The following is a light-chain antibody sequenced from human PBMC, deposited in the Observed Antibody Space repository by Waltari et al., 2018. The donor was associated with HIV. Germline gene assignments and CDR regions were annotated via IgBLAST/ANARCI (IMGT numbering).Light chain of an antibody. J-gene: IGLJ2*01. CDR2: AVD. V-gene: IGLV2-23*02. CDR1: SNAIWIFNL. CDR3: CSKSTIYFGVL. Sequence: QSALCQPASVSGSPGQSITISCSRPSNAIWIFNLVFWYQHHPGKAPKLIIFAVDKRPSGISDRFSGSKSGYTASLTISGLRTEDEADYFCCSKSTIYFGVLFGGGTTLTVL.